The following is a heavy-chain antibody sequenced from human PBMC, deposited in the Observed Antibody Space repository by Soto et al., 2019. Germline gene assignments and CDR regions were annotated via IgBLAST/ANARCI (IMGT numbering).Heavy chain of an antibody. D-gene: IGHD2-8*01. V-gene: IGHV3-11*01. CDR2: ISSSGSTI. J-gene: IGHJ6*02. Sequence: QVPLVESGGGLVKPGGSLRLSCAASGFTFSDYYMNWIRQAPGKGLEWVSYISSSGSTIYYAASVKGRFTISRDNAKNSLYLQMNSLRAEDTAVYYCASDLCNGVCQRSDGMDVWGQGTTVTVSS. CDR1: GFTFSDYY. CDR3: ASDLCNGVCQRSDGMDV.